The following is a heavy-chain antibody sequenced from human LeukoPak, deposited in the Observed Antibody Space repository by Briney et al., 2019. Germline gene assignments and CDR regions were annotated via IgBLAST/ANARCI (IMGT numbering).Heavy chain of an antibody. Sequence: SETLSLTCSVSGGSISSLYWGWIRQPRGKGLEWIGSCYHSGSTYYSPSLRSRVSISVDTSKNQFSLRLGSVTAADTAVYYCARAAYGDYVCPDYWGQGTLVTLSS. CDR1: GGSISSLY. D-gene: IGHD4-17*01. V-gene: IGHV4-39*01. CDR3: ARAAYGDYVCPDY. CDR2: CYHSGST. J-gene: IGHJ4*02.